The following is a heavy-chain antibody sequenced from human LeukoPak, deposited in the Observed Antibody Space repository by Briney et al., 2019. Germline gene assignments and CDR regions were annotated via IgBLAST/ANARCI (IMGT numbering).Heavy chain of an antibody. CDR2: ISETGSTT. Sequence: PGWSLRLSCTSSGLTFSTYALRWVRQTPGKGLEWLSVISETGSTTYYADSVSGRFTISSDNSKNTLYLQMNSLRVEDTAGYYCAKDSQSVAFFLDDAFDVWGQGTIVTVSA. V-gene: IGHV3-23*01. D-gene: IGHD2/OR15-2a*01. CDR3: AKDSQSVAFFLDDAFDV. J-gene: IGHJ3*01. CDR1: GLTFSTYA.